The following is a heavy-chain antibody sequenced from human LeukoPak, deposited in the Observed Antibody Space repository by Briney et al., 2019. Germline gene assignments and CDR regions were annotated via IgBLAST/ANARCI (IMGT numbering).Heavy chain of an antibody. CDR2: ISGSGGST. Sequence: GGSLSLFCGVSGFPFRRYDMLWARRAPGKGLEWVSAISGSGGSTYYADSVKGRFTISRDNSKNTLYLQMNSLRAEDTAVYYCAKDFGRNLGGPGYWGRGTLVIVSS. D-gene: IGHD1-14*01. CDR3: AKDFGRNLGGPGY. V-gene: IGHV3-23*01. CDR1: GFPFRRYD. J-gene: IGHJ4*02.